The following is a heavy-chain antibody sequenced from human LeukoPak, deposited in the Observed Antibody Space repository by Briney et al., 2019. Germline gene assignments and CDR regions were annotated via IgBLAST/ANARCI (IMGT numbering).Heavy chain of an antibody. D-gene: IGHD2-15*01. V-gene: IGHV1-2*02. J-gene: IGHJ4*02. Sequence: ASVKVSCKASGYTFTGYYMHWVRQAPGQGLEWMGWINPNSGGTNYAQKCQGRVTMTRDTSISTAYMELSRLRSDDTAVYYCAGGYCSGGSCYLSDYWGQGTLVTASS. CDR3: AGGYCSGGSCYLSDY. CDR2: INPNSGGT. CDR1: GYTFTGYY.